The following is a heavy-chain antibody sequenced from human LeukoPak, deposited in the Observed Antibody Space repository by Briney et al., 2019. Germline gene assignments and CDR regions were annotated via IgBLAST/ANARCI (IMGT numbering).Heavy chain of an antibody. CDR2: INPNSGGT. CDR3: ARVAHPRHYYYYMDV. J-gene: IGHJ6*03. Sequence: GASVKVSCKASGYTFTGYYMHWVRQAPGQGLEWMGWINPNSGGTNYAQKFQGRVTMTRDTSISTAYMELSRLRSDDTAVYYCARVAHPRHYYYYMDVWGKGTTVTVSS. CDR1: GYTFTGYY. V-gene: IGHV1-2*02.